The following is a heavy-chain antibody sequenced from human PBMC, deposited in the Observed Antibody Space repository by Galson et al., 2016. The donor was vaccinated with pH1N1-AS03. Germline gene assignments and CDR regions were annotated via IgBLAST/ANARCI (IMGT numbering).Heavy chain of an antibody. CDR2: IGTSSTYI. CDR1: GFIFSAYP. D-gene: IGHD1-7*01. V-gene: IGHV3-21*01. Sequence: LRLSCAASGFIFSAYPMNWVRQAPGKGLEWVSFIGTSSTYIYYADSVKGRFTISRDNMKKSLYLQLNSLRAEDTGIYYCARDRGWNYGGLDLWGQGTLVTGSS. CDR3: ARDRGWNYGGLDL. J-gene: IGHJ5*02.